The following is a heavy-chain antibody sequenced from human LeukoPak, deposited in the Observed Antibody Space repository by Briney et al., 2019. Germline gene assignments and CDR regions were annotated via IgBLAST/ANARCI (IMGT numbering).Heavy chain of an antibody. J-gene: IGHJ6*03. CDR1: GGTFSSCA. Sequence: SVKVSCKASGGTFSSCAISWVRQAPGQGLEWMGGIIPIFGTANYAQKFQGRVTITTDESTSTAYMELSSLRSEDTAVYYCARSIPPTPYYHDSSGYPQYYYYYYMDVWGKGTTVTVSS. CDR2: IIPIFGTA. D-gene: IGHD3-22*01. V-gene: IGHV1-69*05. CDR3: ARSIPPTPYYHDSSGYPQYYYYYYMDV.